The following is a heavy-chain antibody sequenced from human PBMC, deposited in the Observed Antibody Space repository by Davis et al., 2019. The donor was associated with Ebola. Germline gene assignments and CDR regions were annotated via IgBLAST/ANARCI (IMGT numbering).Heavy chain of an antibody. Sequence: PSETLPLTCAVHGGSFSGYHWSWIRQPPGKGLEWIGEINHSGSTNYNPSLKSRVTISVDTSKNQFSLKLSSVTAADTAVYYCTAQGVNFWGQGTLVTVSS. CDR2: INHSGST. CDR1: GGSFSGYH. D-gene: IGHD3-16*02. V-gene: IGHV4-34*01. CDR3: TAQGVNF. J-gene: IGHJ1*01.